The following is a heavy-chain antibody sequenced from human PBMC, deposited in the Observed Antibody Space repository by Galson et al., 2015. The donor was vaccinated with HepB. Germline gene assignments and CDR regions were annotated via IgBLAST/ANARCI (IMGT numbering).Heavy chain of an antibody. D-gene: IGHD2-21*02. J-gene: IGHJ4*02. CDR3: ARGHIIVVVTAALDY. V-gene: IGHV3-30*04. CDR2: ISYDGSNK. CDR1: GFTFSSYA. Sequence: SLRLSCAASGFTFSSYAMHWVRQAPGKGLEWVAVISYDGSNKYYADSVKGRFTISRDNSKNTLYLQMNSLRAEDTAVYYCARGHIIVVVTAALDYWGQGTLVTVSS.